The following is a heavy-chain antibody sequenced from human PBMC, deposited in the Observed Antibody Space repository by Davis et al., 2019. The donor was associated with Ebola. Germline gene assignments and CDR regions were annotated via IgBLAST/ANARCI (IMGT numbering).Heavy chain of an antibody. CDR3: ANYGGWLRAFDY. D-gene: IGHD5-12*01. CDR1: GFTFSSYA. V-gene: IGHV3-23*01. Sequence: GESLKISCAASGFTFSSYAMSWVRQAPGKGLEWVSAISGSGGSTYYADSVKGRFTISRDNSKNTLYLQMNSLRAEDTAVYYCANYGGWLRAFDYWGQGTLVTVSS. CDR2: ISGSGGST. J-gene: IGHJ4*02.